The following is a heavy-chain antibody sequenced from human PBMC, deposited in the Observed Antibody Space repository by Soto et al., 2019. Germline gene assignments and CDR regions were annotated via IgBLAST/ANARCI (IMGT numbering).Heavy chain of an antibody. CDR3: ARVGGSGWNFDP. D-gene: IGHD6-19*01. CDR1: GVSISSDY. Sequence: SETLSLTCTVSGVSISSDYWTWIRQSPGKGLEWIAYTSHTGTTDYNPSLRSRVTMSLDTSKNQFSLKLNSMTAADTAIYYCARVGGSGWNFDPWGQGTSVTVSS. V-gene: IGHV4-59*01. J-gene: IGHJ5*02. CDR2: TSHTGTT.